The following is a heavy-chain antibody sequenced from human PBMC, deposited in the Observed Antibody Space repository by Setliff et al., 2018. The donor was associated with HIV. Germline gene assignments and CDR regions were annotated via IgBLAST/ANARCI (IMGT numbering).Heavy chain of an antibody. CDR2: IIPIFGTA. D-gene: IGHD1-26*01. V-gene: IGHV1-69*13. CDR3: ARVGTGATEYFDY. CDR1: GYTFISYG. J-gene: IGHJ4*02. Sequence: SVKVSCKASGYTFISYGISWVRQAPGQGLEWMGGIIPIFGTANYAQKFQGRVTITADESTSTAYMELSSLRSEDTAVYYCARVGTGATEYFDYWGQGTLVTVSS.